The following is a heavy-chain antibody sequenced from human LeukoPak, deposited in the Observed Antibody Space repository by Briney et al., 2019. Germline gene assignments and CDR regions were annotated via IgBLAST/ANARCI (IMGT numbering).Heavy chain of an antibody. CDR1: GGSFSGYY. CDR2: INHSGST. J-gene: IGHJ4*02. D-gene: IGHD4-17*01. CDR3: ARDDPIRRNFDY. Sequence: PSETLSLTCAVYGGSFSGYYWSWIRQPPGKGLEWIGEINHSGSTNYNPSLKSRVTISLDTSKNQFSLKLSSVTAADTAVYYCARDDPIRRNFDYWGQGTLVTVSS. V-gene: IGHV4-34*01.